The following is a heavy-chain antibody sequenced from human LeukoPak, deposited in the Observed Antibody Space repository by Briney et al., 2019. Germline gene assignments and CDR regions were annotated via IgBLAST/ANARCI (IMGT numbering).Heavy chain of an antibody. Sequence: ASVKVSFKASGYTFTSYGISWVRQAPGQGLEWMGWISAYNGNTNYAQKLQGRVTMTTDTSTSTAYMELRSLRSDDTAVYYRAREYYDILTGYYPFDYWGQGTLATVSS. CDR2: ISAYNGNT. CDR3: AREYYDILTGYYPFDY. CDR1: GYTFTSYG. J-gene: IGHJ4*02. V-gene: IGHV1-18*01. D-gene: IGHD3-9*01.